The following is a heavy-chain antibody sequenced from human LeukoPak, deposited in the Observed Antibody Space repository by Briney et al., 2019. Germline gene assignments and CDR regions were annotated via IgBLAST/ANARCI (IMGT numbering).Heavy chain of an antibody. D-gene: IGHD3-10*01. Sequence: GGSLRLSCAASGFTFSSYYMTWVRQAPGKGLEWVANIKQDGSEKYYVDSVKGRFTISRDNAKNSLYLQMNSLRAEDTAVYYCARARPHDGASDYWGQGTLVTVSS. J-gene: IGHJ4*02. CDR2: IKQDGSEK. V-gene: IGHV3-7*01. CDR3: ARARPHDGASDY. CDR1: GFTFSSYY.